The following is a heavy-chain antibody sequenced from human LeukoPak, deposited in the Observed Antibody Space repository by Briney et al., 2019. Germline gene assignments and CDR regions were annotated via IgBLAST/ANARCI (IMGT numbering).Heavy chain of an antibody. J-gene: IGHJ2*01. D-gene: IGHD6-13*01. CDR3: AALAAAGSPDWYFDL. CDR2: INYSGST. V-gene: IGHV4-34*01. Sequence: PSETMSLSCAVYDGSFSSYYWSWIRQPPGKALESLGEINYSGSTTYNPSLKSRVTISVDTSKNQFSLRLSSVTAADSAMYYCAALAAAGSPDWYFDLWGRGTLVTVSS. CDR1: DGSFSSYY.